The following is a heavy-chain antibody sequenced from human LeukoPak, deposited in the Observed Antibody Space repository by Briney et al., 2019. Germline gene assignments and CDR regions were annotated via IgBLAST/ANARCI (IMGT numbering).Heavy chain of an antibody. J-gene: IGHJ4*02. Sequence: GGSLRLSCAASGFTFSACAMSWVRQAPGKGLEWVSTIRNSDGSTYNADSVKGRITIARDNSKNTLYQQMSSLRAEDTAVYYCAKAGRPGIPFDYWGQGALVTVSS. V-gene: IGHV3-23*01. CDR2: IRNSDGST. CDR1: GFTFSACA. CDR3: AKAGRPGIPFDY. D-gene: IGHD2-2*02.